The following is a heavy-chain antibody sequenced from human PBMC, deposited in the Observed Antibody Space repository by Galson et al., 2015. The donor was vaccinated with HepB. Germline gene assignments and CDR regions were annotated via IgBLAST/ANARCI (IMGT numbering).Heavy chain of an antibody. CDR3: ARARPYSSSWQTGFWFDP. CDR2: MNPNRGNT. CDR1: GYTFTSYD. V-gene: IGHV1-8*01. Sequence: SVKVSCKASGYTFTSYDINWVRLATGQGLEWMGWMNPNRGNTGYAQKFQGRVTMTRNTSISTAYMELSSLRAEDTAVYYCARARPYSSSWQTGFWFDPWGQGTLVTVSS. J-gene: IGHJ5*02. D-gene: IGHD6-13*01.